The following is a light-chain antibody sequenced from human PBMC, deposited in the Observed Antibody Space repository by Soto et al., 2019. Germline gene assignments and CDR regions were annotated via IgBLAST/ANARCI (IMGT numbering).Light chain of an antibody. CDR1: GLPRKY. V-gene: IGLV3-16*01. CDR2: KDS. J-gene: IGLJ3*02. Sequence: SYELTQPPSVSVSLGQMSRITGSGEGLPRKYAYWYQQKPGQPPVLVIHKDSERPSGIPERFSGSSSGTIATLTITGVQAEDEADYYCLSADSGRTTSYRVFGGGTKVTVL. CDR3: LSADSGRTTSYRV.